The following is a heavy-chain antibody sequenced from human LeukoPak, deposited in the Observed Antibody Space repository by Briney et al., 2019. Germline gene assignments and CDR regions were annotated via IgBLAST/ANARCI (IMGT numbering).Heavy chain of an antibody. J-gene: IGHJ4*02. D-gene: IGHD2-21*01. Sequence: SETLSLTCIVSGYSISSGYYWSWIRQSPGQGLEWIGYIWPSGSTNYNPSLSGRVAISLDKSRNHFTLMVTAVTAADTAFYYCARKGPEHLPTYFDHWGRGILVTVSS. CDR2: IWPSGST. V-gene: IGHV4-38-2*02. CDR3: ARKGPEHLPTYFDH. CDR1: GYSISSGYY.